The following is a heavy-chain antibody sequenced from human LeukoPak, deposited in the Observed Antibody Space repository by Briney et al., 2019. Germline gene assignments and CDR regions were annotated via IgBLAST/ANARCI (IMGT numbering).Heavy chain of an antibody. Sequence: GGSLRLSCAASGFIFSHYTMTWVRQAPGKGLEWVSSINGSGDATKYADSVMGRFTISRDNSKNTVSLQMNSLRAEDTAVYYCAKSDCGSDGCKLLNYWGQGTLVTASS. V-gene: IGHV3-23*01. J-gene: IGHJ4*02. CDR2: INGSGDAT. D-gene: IGHD2-21*01. CDR1: GFIFSHYT. CDR3: AKSDCGSDGCKLLNY.